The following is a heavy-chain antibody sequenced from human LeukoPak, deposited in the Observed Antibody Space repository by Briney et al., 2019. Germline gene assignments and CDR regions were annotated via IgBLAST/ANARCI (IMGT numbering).Heavy chain of an antibody. CDR1: GYTFTSYD. V-gene: IGHV1-8*01. D-gene: IGHD3-10*01. J-gene: IGHJ4*02. CDR2: MNPNSGNT. CDR3: ARVQRVKFPLKYYFDC. Sequence: ASVKVSCKASGYTFTSYDINWVRQATGRGLEWMGWMNPNSGNTGYAQKFQGRVTMTRSTSVSTAYMELSSLRSEDTAVYYCARVQRVKFPLKYYFDCWGQGTLVTVSS.